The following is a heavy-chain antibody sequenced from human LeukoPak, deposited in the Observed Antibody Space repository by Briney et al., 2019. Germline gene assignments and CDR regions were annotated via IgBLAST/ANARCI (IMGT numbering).Heavy chain of an antibody. CDR1: GYSISNGYY. D-gene: IGHD3-3*02. CDR2: LYHSGNT. J-gene: IGHJ4*02. Sequence: SETLSLTCAVSGYSISNGYYWGWIRQPPGKGLEWIGSLYHSGNTYYNPSLKSRVTISVDTSKNQLSLKLTSVTPADTAVYYCAREHFWSGYEWDHWGQGTLVTVSS. V-gene: IGHV4-38-2*02. CDR3: AREHFWSGYEWDH.